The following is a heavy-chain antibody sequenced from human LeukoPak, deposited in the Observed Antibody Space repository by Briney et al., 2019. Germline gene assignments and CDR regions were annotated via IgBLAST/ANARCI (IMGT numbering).Heavy chain of an antibody. CDR1: GGSISSSSYY. V-gene: IGHV4-39*01. CDR2: IYYSGST. CDR3: ARGDRIVVVTAIGPLDY. J-gene: IGHJ4*02. D-gene: IGHD2-21*02. Sequence: SETLSLTCTVSGGSISSSSYYWGWIRQPPGKGLEWIGSIYYSGSTYYNPSLKSRVTISVDTSKNQFSLKLSSVTAADTAVYYCARGDRIVVVTAIGPLDYWGQGTLVTVSS.